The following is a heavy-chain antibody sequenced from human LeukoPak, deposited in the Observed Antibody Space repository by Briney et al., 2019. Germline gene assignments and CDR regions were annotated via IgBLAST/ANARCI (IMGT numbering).Heavy chain of an antibody. Sequence: ASVKVSCKASGYSFISFDINWVRQASGQGLEWMGWMNPNSGNSGCAQKFQGRVTMTRNTSINTAYMELSSLRYEDTAVYYCARVTRYYYGVDVWGQGTTVAASS. V-gene: IGHV1-8*01. J-gene: IGHJ6*02. CDR1: GYSFISFD. CDR2: MNPNSGNS. CDR3: ARVTRYYYGVDV.